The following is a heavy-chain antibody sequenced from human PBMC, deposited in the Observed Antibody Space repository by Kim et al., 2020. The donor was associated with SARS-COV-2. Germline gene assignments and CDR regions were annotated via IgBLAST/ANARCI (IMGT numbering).Heavy chain of an antibody. CDR1: EFTFSTYW. Sequence: GGSLRLSCAASEFTFSTYWMYWVRQAPGKGLVWVSRISSSGNSTNYADSVKGRFTISRDNAKNTLYLQMNSLRAEDTAVYYCARASSTSCTCYYMDVWGKGTTVTVSS. J-gene: IGHJ6*03. CDR3: ARASSTSCTCYYMDV. V-gene: IGHV3-74*01. D-gene: IGHD2-2*01. CDR2: ISSSGNST.